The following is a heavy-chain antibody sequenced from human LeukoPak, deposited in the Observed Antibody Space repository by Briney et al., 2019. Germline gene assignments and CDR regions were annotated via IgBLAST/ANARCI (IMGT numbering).Heavy chain of an antibody. V-gene: IGHV4-34*01. CDR1: GVSFSGYY. J-gene: IGHJ4*02. Sequence: SETLSLTCAVYGVSFSGYYWSWLRQPPGKGLEWIGETNHSGSTNYNPSLKSRVTISVDTSKNQFSLKLSSVTAADTAVYYCARGWGSTSCSDYWGQGTLVTVSS. D-gene: IGHD2-2*01. CDR3: ARGWGSTSCSDY. CDR2: TNHSGST.